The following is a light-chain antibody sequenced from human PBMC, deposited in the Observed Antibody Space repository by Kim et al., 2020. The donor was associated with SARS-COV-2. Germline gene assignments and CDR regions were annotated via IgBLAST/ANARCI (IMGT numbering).Light chain of an antibody. V-gene: IGLV2-8*01. Sequence: GQSVTISCTGTSSDVGAYNYVSWYQQHPGKAPKLLIFEVNKRPSGVPDRFSGSKSGSTASLTVSRLQADDEADYYCNSYAGRNNFVFGTGTKVTVL. CDR3: NSYAGRNNFV. CDR1: SSDVGAYNY. CDR2: EVN. J-gene: IGLJ1*01.